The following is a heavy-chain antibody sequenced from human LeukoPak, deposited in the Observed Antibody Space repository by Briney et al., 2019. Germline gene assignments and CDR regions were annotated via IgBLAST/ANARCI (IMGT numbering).Heavy chain of an antibody. Sequence: GGSLRLSCAASGFTFSDYYVSWIRQAPGKGLEWVSYISSSGSSIYYADSVKGRFTISRDNAKNSLYLQMNSLKAEDTAFYYCAKEVGEVVQGVYYYYYYMDVWGKGTTVTVSS. CDR1: GFTFSDYY. CDR3: AKEVGEVVQGVYYYYYYMDV. CDR2: ISSSGSSI. J-gene: IGHJ6*03. V-gene: IGHV3-11*01. D-gene: IGHD6-6*01.